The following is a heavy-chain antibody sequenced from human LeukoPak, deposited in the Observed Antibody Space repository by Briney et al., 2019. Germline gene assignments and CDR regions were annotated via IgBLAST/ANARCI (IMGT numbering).Heavy chain of an antibody. Sequence: SQTLSLTCTVSGGSISSGGYYWSWIRQHPGKGLEWIGYFYYSGSTYYNPSLKSRVTISVDTSKNQFSLKLSSVTAADTAVYYCARVPYDSSGYRFDYWGQGTLVTVSS. V-gene: IGHV4-31*03. D-gene: IGHD3-22*01. CDR1: GGSISSGGYY. J-gene: IGHJ4*02. CDR3: ARVPYDSSGYRFDY. CDR2: FYYSGST.